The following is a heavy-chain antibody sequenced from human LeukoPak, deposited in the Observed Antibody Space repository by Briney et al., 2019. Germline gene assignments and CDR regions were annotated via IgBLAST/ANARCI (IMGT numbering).Heavy chain of an antibody. CDR2: ISSSGGTR. CDR1: GFTFSAYE. V-gene: IGHV3-48*03. CDR3: AKGGGYEAQYYYYYLDV. J-gene: IGHJ6*03. D-gene: IGHD5-12*01. Sequence: GGSLRLSCAASGFTFSAYEMNWVRQAPGKGLEWVSYISSSGGTRYHADSVKGRFTISRDNAKNSLYLQMNSLRAEDTAVYYCAKGGGYEAQYYYYYLDVWGKGTTVTISS.